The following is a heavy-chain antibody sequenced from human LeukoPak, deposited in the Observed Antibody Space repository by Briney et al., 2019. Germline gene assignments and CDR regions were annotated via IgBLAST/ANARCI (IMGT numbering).Heavy chain of an antibody. Sequence: SQTLSLTCTVSGGSISSGGYYWSWIRQHPGKGLEWIVYIYYSGSTYYNPSLKSRVTISVDTSKNQFSLKLSSVTAADTAVYYCARGETIDRGDPPRGYWGQGTLVAVSS. CDR2: IYYSGST. J-gene: IGHJ4*02. D-gene: IGHD4-17*01. CDR3: ARGETIDRGDPPRGY. CDR1: GGSISSGGYY. V-gene: IGHV4-31*03.